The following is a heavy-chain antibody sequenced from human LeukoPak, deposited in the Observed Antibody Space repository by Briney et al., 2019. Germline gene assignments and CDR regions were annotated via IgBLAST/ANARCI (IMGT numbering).Heavy chain of an antibody. J-gene: IGHJ2*01. CDR1: GFTFDDYG. Sequence: GRSLRLSCAASGFTFDDYGMHWVRQAPGKGLEWVSGISLNRGSIGYADSVKGRFTISRDTAKNSLYLQMNSLRPEDTALYYCAKGGAAADNYWYFDLWGRGTLVTVSS. D-gene: IGHD6-13*01. V-gene: IGHV3-9*01. CDR2: ISLNRGSI. CDR3: AKGGAAADNYWYFDL.